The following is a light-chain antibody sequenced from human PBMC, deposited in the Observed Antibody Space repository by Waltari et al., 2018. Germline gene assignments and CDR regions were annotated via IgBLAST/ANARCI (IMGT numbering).Light chain of an antibody. CDR3: SSYTSSSTWV. CDR2: EVS. J-gene: IGLJ3*02. Sequence: WYQQNRGTAPKVMFFEVSKRPSGVSNRFSGSKSGNTASLTSSGIEAEDEADYYCSSYTSSSTWVFGGGTKLTVL. V-gene: IGLV2-14*01.